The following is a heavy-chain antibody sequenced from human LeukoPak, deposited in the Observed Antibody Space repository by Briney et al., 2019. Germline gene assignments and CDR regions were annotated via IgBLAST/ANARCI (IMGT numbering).Heavy chain of an antibody. Sequence: EASVKVSCKASGYTFTSYDINWVRQATGQGLEWMGWMNPNSGNTGYAQKFQGRVTMTWNTSISTVYMELSSLRSEDTAVYYCARGKLLWFGELCSYWGQGTLVTVSS. V-gene: IGHV1-8*01. J-gene: IGHJ4*02. CDR3: ARGKLLWFGELCSY. CDR2: MNPNSGNT. D-gene: IGHD3-10*01. CDR1: GYTFTSYD.